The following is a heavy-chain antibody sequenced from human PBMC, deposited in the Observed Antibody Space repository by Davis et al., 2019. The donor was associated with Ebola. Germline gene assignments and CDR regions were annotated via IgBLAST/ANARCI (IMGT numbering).Heavy chain of an antibody. CDR3: ARGPSIWNFDY. V-gene: IGHV4-59*01. J-gene: IGHJ4*02. Sequence: SETLSLTCTVSGGSISSYYWSWIRQPPGKGLEWIGYIYYSGSTNYNPSLKSRVTISVDTSKNQLSLKLSSVTAADTAVYYCARGPSIWNFDYWGQGTLVTVSS. CDR2: IYYSGST. CDR1: GGSISSYY. D-gene: IGHD1-1*01.